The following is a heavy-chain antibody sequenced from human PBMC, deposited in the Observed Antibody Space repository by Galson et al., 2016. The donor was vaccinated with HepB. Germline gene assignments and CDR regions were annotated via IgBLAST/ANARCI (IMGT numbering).Heavy chain of an antibody. CDR3: AKVGDGYNAYYFDY. J-gene: IGHJ4*02. CDR2: ISWNSGTK. V-gene: IGHV3-9*01. Sequence: SLRLSCAASGFTFDDYAMHWVRHSPGKGLEWVSGISWNSGTKDYADSVKGRFAISRDNAKSSLYLQMNSLRAEDTALYYCAKVGDGYNAYYFDYWGPGTLVTVSS. D-gene: IGHD5-24*01. CDR1: GFTFDDYA.